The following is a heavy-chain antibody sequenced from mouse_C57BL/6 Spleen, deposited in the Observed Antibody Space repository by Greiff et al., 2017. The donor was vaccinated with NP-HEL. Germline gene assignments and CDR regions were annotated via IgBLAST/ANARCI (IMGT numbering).Heavy chain of an antibody. CDR3: ARQLVTTVGAPPWFAY. CDR1: GFTFSSYG. J-gene: IGHJ3*01. V-gene: IGHV5-6*01. Sequence: EVKVVESGGDLVKPGGSLKLSCAASGFTFSSYGMSWVRQTPDKRLEWVATISSGCSYTYYPDSVKGRFTISRDNAKNNLYLQMSSQKSEDTAMYYCARQLVTTVGAPPWFAYWGQVTLVNVAA. CDR2: ISSGCSYT. D-gene: IGHD1-1*01.